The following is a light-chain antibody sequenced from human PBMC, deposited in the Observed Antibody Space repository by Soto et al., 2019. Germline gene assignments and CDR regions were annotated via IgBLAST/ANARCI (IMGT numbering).Light chain of an antibody. V-gene: IGKV1-39*01. CDR3: QQYGNWPPWT. Sequence: DIQMTQSLASLSASIGDRVTITCRASQSIRNYLNWYQHKPGKAPKLLIYDASSLESGVPSRFSGGGSGTEFALTISRVQSEDFAVYYCQQYGNWPPWTFGPGTKVDIK. J-gene: IGKJ1*01. CDR2: DAS. CDR1: QSIRNY.